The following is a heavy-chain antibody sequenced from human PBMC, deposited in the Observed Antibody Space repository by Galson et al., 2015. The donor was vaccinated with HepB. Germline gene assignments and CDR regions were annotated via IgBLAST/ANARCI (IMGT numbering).Heavy chain of an antibody. CDR2: ISSSSTSK. CDR3: ARDLGLTYCGGDCRGADY. J-gene: IGHJ4*02. CDR1: GFTFSAYS. V-gene: IGHV3-48*02. Sequence: SLRLSCAASGFTFSAYSMNWVRQAPGKGLEWVSYISSSSTSKYYTDSAKGRFTISRDNVQNSLYLQMNSLRDEDTAVYYCARDLGLTYCGGDCRGADYWGQGTLVTVSS. D-gene: IGHD2-21*02.